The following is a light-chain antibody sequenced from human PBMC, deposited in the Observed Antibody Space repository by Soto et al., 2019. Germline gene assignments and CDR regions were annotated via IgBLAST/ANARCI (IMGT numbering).Light chain of an antibody. CDR3: QHYGSSPPVT. V-gene: IGKV3-20*01. J-gene: IGKJ5*01. CDR1: QSVSSSY. CDR2: SAS. Sequence: EIVLTQSPGTLSLSPGERATLSCRASQSVSSSYLAWYQQKPGQAPRLLIYSASCRATGIPYRFSGSGSGPDFTLTISRLEPEDFAVYYCQHYGSSPPVTFGQGTRLEIK.